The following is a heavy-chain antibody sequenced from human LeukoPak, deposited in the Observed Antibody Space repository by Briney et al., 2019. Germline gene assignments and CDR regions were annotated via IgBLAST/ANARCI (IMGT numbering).Heavy chain of an antibody. D-gene: IGHD6-6*01. CDR2: IIPIFDTP. J-gene: IGHJ3*02. V-gene: IGHV1-69*06. Sequence: ASVNVSCKTSGGIVTTYAISWVRQAPGQGLEWMGGIIPIFDTPDHAQRFQGRVTITADRSTGTVYLELSSLRSEDTAVYYCARSENTSSAHDAFNIWGQGTSATVPP. CDR3: ARSENTSSAHDAFNI. CDR1: GGIVTTYA.